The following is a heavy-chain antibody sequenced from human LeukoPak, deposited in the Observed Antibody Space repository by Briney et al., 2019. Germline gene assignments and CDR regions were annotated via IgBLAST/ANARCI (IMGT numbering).Heavy chain of an antibody. Sequence: ASVKVSCKASGYTFTGYYMHWVRQAPGQGLEWMGWINPNSGGTNYAQKFQGRVTMTRDTSISTAYMELSRLRSDDTAVYYGARQSSLVPAAIHYFDFWGQGTLVTVSS. J-gene: IGHJ4*02. D-gene: IGHD2-2*01. CDR3: ARQSSLVPAAIHYFDF. CDR2: INPNSGGT. CDR1: GYTFTGYY. V-gene: IGHV1-2*02.